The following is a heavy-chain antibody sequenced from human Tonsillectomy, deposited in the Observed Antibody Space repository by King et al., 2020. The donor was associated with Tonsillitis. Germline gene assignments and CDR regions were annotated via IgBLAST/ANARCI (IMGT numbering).Heavy chain of an antibody. V-gene: IGHV4-31*03. Sequence: QLQESGPGLVKPSQTLSLTCTVSGGTISTGGWNWSCIRQLPGKGLEWIGNVYYSGSTYYNPSLKSRVAMSVDTSKNQFSLKLSSVTAADTAIYYCARDVRRYYTSGERSSYYYMDVWGKGTTVTVSS. CDR3: ARDVRRYYTSGERSSYYYMDV. CDR2: VYYSGST. CDR1: GGTISTGGWN. D-gene: IGHD3-10*01. J-gene: IGHJ6*03.